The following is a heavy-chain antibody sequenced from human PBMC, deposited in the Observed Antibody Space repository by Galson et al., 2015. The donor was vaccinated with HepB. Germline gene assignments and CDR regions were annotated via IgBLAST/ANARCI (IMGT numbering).Heavy chain of an antibody. J-gene: IGHJ2*01. CDR1: GFTFSGSA. D-gene: IGHD6-19*01. CDR3: ARVGAVAAIFPWYFDL. Sequence: SLRLSCAASGFTFSGSAMHWVRQASGKGLEWVGRIRSKANSYATAYAASVKGRFTISRDDSKNTLYLQMNSLRAEDTAVYYCARVGAVAAIFPWYFDLWGRGTLVTVSS. CDR2: IRSKANSYAT. V-gene: IGHV3-73*01.